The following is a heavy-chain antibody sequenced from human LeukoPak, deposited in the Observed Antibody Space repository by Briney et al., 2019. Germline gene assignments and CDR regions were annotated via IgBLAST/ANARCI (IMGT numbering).Heavy chain of an antibody. D-gene: IGHD3-22*01. Sequence: SETLSLTCTVSGDSISKSNFYWGWIRQPPGKGLEWIWSVYYRRRCDQNPSLKSTVTISGDTSKNQFSLLLTSVTATDTAFCYCARLVAPYDPGSTHHPHLDYWGRGALVIVSS. J-gene: IGHJ4*02. CDR3: ARLVAPYDPGSTHHPHLDY. CDR1: GDSISKSNFY. V-gene: IGHV4-39*01. CDR2: VYYRRRC.